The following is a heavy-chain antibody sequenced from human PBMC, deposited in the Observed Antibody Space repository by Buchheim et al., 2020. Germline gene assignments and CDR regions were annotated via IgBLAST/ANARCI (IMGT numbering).Heavy chain of an antibody. V-gene: IGHV4-61*01. CDR2: IYYSGST. D-gene: IGHD1-26*01. CDR3: ARAPRVSGSYRPNWFDP. CDR1: GGSVSSGSYY. Sequence: QVQLQESGPGLVKPSETLSLTCTVSGGSVSSGSYYWSWIRQPPGKGLEWIGYIYYSGSTNYNPSLKSRVTISVDTSKNPFSLKLSSVTAADTAVYYCARAPRVSGSYRPNWFDPWGKGTL. J-gene: IGHJ5*02.